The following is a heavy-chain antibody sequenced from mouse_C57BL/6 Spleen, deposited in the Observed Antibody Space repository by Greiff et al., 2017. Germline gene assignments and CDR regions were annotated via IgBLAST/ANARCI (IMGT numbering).Heavy chain of an antibody. Sequence: DVHLVESGGGLVKPGGSLKLSCAASGFTFTDYGMHWVRQAPEQGLEWVAYISSGSSTIYYADTVKGRFTISRDNAKNTLFLQMTSLRSEDTAMYYCARPRVQLGFGYWGHGTTLTVSS. V-gene: IGHV5-17*01. CDR1: GFTFTDYG. CDR2: ISSGSSTI. J-gene: IGHJ2*01. D-gene: IGHD4-1*02. CDR3: ARPRVQLGFGY.